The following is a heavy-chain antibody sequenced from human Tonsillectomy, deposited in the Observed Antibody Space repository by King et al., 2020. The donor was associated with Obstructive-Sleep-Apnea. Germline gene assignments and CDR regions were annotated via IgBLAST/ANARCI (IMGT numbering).Heavy chain of an antibody. CDR2: VYYSGRT. D-gene: IGHD3-22*01. CDR3: ARGNYYDSSGYYHRGEWFDP. CDR1: GGYITSGDYY. V-gene: IGHV4-30-4*01. J-gene: IGHJ5*02. Sequence: LQLQESGPGLVKPSQTLSLTCTVSGGYITSGDYYWSWIRQPPGKGLGGIWYVYYSGRTYSNPSLKSRVTISVDTSKTQFSLKLSSVTAADTAVYYCARGNYYDSSGYYHRGEWFDPWGQGTLVTVSS.